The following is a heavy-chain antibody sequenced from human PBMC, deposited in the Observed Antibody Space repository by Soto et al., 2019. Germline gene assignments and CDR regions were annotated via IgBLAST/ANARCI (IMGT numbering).Heavy chain of an antibody. CDR3: PTATTMIVVVIASHAFDI. CDR2: FDPEDGET. D-gene: IGHD3-22*01. J-gene: IGHJ3*02. V-gene: IGHV1-24*01. CDR1: GYTLTELS. Sequence: QVQLVQSGAEVKKPGASVKVSCKVSGYTLTELSMHWVRQAPGKGLEWMGGFDPEDGETIYAQKFQGRVTMTEDTSTETAYVELSSLRSEDTAVYSSPTATTMIVVVIASHAFDIWGHGTMVTVSS.